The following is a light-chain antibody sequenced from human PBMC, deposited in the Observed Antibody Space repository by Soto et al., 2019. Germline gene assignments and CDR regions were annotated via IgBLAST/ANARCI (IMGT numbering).Light chain of an antibody. CDR3: QQYNSMEWT. CDR1: QSISSW. Sequence: DIQMTHAPSTLSASVGDRVTITCRASQSISSWLAWYQQKPGKAPKLLIYDASSLESGVPSRFSGSGSGTEFTLTISSLQPDDFATYYCQQYNSMEWTFGQGTKVEIK. CDR2: DAS. J-gene: IGKJ1*01. V-gene: IGKV1-5*01.